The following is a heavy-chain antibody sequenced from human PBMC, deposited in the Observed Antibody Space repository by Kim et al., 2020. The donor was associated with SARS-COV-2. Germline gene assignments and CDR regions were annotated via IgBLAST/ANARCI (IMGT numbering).Heavy chain of an antibody. CDR2: IWPDGSDK. Sequence: GGSLRLSCAASGFIFSKYGIHWVRQAPGKGLEWVAIIWPDGSDKYYADSVKGRFTISRDNSKNTVYLQMNSLRAEDTAVYYCARGYSGSFDHWGQGTLVT. J-gene: IGHJ5*02. D-gene: IGHD1-26*01. CDR1: GFIFSKYG. CDR3: ARGYSGSFDH. V-gene: IGHV3-33*01.